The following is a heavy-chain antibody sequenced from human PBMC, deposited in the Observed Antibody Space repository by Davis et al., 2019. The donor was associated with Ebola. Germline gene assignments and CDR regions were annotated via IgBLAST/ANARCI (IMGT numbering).Heavy chain of an antibody. CDR1: GFTFSSYA. J-gene: IGHJ3*02. Sequence: GGSLRLSCAASGFTFSSYAMTWARQAPGKGLEWASAVTSSGGSTYYADSVKGRFTISRDNSKNTLYLQMNSLRDEDTAVYYCARVKNYYDSSGYLAFDIWGQGTMVTVSS. CDR3: ARVKNYYDSSGYLAFDI. D-gene: IGHD3-22*01. CDR2: VTSSGGST. V-gene: IGHV3-23*01.